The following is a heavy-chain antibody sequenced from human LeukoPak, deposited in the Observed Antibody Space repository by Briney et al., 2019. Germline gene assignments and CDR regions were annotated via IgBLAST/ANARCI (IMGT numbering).Heavy chain of an antibody. CDR3: ATYSTRNAREFQS. CDR2: INIDGSRT. V-gene: IGHV3-74*01. CDR1: GFTFSRYW. J-gene: IGHJ1*01. Sequence: PGGSLRLSCAASGFTFSRYWLHWVRQAPGRGLVWVSRINIDGSRTSYADFVKGRFTISRDNAKMSLYLQMNSLRVEDTAVYYCATYSTRNAREFQSWGQGTLVTVSS. D-gene: IGHD4-11*01.